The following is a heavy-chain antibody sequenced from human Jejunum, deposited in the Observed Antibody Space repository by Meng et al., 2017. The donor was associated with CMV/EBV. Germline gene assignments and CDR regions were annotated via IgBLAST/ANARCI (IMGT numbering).Heavy chain of an antibody. CDR1: GFTLSSYE. V-gene: IGHV3-48*03. D-gene: IGHD2-2*01. Sequence: SCEASGFTLSSYEMTWVRQAPGKGLEWVSYISSGSAIIYYADSVKGRFTISRDNAKSSLYLQMNSLRAEDTALYYCARAGWAAIGYWGQGTVVTVSS. CDR2: ISSGSAII. CDR3: ARAGWAAIGY. J-gene: IGHJ4*02.